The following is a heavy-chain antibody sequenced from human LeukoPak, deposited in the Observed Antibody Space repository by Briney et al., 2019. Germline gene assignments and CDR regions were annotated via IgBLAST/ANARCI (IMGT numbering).Heavy chain of an antibody. CDR2: ISAYNGNT. CDR3: ALDSSSWKPLTKSDY. J-gene: IGHJ4*02. Sequence: GASVKVSCKASGGTFSSYAISWVRQAPGQGLEWMGWISAYNGNTNYAQKLQGRVTMTTDTSTSTAYMELRSLRSDDTAVYYCALDSSSWKPLTKSDYWGQGTLVTVSS. CDR1: GGTFSSYA. V-gene: IGHV1-18*01. D-gene: IGHD6-13*01.